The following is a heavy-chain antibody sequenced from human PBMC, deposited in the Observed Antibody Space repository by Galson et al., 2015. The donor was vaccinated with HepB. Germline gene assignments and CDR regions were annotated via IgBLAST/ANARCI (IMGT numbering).Heavy chain of an antibody. D-gene: IGHD3-22*01. Sequence: CAISGDSVSSNSAAWSWIRQSPSSGLEWLGRTYYRSKWYNDYAASVKSRITINPDTSKNQISLQLNSVTPEDTAVYYCARNYDTSGYQLNWFDPWGQGILVTVSS. CDR3: ARNYDTSGYQLNWFDP. J-gene: IGHJ5*02. V-gene: IGHV6-1*01. CDR1: GDSVSSNSAA. CDR2: TYYRSKWYN.